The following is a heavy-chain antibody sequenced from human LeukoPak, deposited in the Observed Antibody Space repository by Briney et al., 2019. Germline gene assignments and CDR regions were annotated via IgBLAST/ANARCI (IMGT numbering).Heavy chain of an antibody. CDR1: GGSISSGGYS. J-gene: IGHJ4*02. Sequence: PSETLSLTCAVSGGSISSGGYSWSWIRQPPGKGLEWIGYIYHSGSTYYKPSLKSRVTKSVDRSKNQFSLKLSSVTAADTAVYYCTRSRGWWSLDYWGQGALVTVSS. CDR2: IYHSGST. V-gene: IGHV4-30-2*01. CDR3: TRSRGWWSLDY. D-gene: IGHD2-8*02.